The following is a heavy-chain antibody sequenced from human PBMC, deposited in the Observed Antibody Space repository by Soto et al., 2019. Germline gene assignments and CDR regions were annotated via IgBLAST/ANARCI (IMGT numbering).Heavy chain of an antibody. D-gene: IGHD3-3*01. CDR1: GYTFTSYG. CDR3: ARDRAEGLRFLEWLSHLPLDY. V-gene: IGHV1-18*01. J-gene: IGHJ4*02. CDR2: ISAYNGNT. Sequence: GASVKVSCKASGYTFTSYGISWVRQAPGQGLEWMGWISAYNGNTNYAQKLQGRVTMTTDTSTSTAYMELRSLRSDDTAVYYCARDRAEGLRFLEWLSHLPLDYWGQGTLVTVSS.